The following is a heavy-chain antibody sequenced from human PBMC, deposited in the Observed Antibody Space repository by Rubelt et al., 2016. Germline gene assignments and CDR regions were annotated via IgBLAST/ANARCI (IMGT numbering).Heavy chain of an antibody. D-gene: IGHD3-10*01. CDR3: ARHGGSYFFDC. J-gene: IGHJ4*02. CDR2: IFFSGST. V-gene: IGHV4-34*12. Sequence: QVQLQQWGAGLLKPSETLSLTCAVYGGSFSGYYWSWFRQPPGTGLEWIGSIFFSGSTYYNPSLMVLVTISVDTSKNHVSLKLSSGTAADTAVYLWARHGGSYFFDCWGQGTLVTVSS. CDR1: GGSFSGYY.